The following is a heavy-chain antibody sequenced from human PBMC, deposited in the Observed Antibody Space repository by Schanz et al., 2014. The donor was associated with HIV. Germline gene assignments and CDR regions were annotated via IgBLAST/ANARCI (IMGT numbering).Heavy chain of an antibody. CDR3: ARGFASLIDTSALAH. D-gene: IGHD3-9*01. CDR2: IWYDGSNA. Sequence: QVQLVESGGGVVPPGRSLRLSCAASGFMLRDYAMHWVRQAPGKGLEWVAVIWYDGSNAYYADSVKGRFNIFRDNSKNTLDLQMSSLRAEDTAVYYCARGFASLIDTSALAHWGQGILVTVSS. V-gene: IGHV3-33*01. CDR1: GFMLRDYA. J-gene: IGHJ4*02.